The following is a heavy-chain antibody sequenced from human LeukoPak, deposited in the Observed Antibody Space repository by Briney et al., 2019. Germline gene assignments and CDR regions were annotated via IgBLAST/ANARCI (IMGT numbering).Heavy chain of an antibody. V-gene: IGHV4-34*01. D-gene: IGHD3-3*01. CDR3: ARSGRVFGVVIIHKLDY. CDR1: GGSFSGYY. CDR2: INHSGST. J-gene: IGHJ4*02. Sequence: SETLPLTCAVYGGSFSGYYWSWIRQPPGKGLEWIGEINHSGSTNYNPSLKSRVTISVDTSKNQFSLKLSSVTAADTAVYYCARSGRVFGVVIIHKLDYWGQGTLVTVSS.